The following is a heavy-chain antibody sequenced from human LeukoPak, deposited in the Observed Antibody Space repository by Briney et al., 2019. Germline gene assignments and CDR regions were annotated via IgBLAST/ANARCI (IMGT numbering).Heavy chain of an antibody. CDR1: GFTFSSYW. J-gene: IGHJ4*02. CDR2: INRDGSQK. D-gene: IGHD3-16*02. V-gene: IGHV3-7*04. Sequence: PGGSLRLSCAASGFTFSSYWMSWVRQAPGKGLVWVANINRDGSQKYYVDSVKGRFTISRDNAKNSLYLQMDNLRGEDTAVYYCARDYSYRFDDWGQGTLVTVSS. CDR3: ARDYSYRFDD.